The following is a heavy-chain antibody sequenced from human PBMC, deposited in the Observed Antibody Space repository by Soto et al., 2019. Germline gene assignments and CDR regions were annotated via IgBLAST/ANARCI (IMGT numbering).Heavy chain of an antibody. D-gene: IGHD3-22*01. J-gene: IGHJ4*02. V-gene: IGHV1-18*01. CDR2: ISAFNGNT. CDR3: ATYSSAFSVDW. CDR1: GYTFTTYG. Sequence: QVQWVQSGAEVKKPGASVRVSCKAAGYTFTTYGITWVRQAPGQGLEWRGWISAFNGNTIYAQKFHDRVTMTTDTSTNTAYMELTSLSSDDTAVFYCATYSSAFSVDWWGLGTLVPVSS.